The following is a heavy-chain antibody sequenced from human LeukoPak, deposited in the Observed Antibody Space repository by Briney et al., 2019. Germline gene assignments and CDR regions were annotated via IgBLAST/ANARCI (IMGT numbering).Heavy chain of an antibody. J-gene: IGHJ4*02. D-gene: IGHD3-22*01. Sequence: GGSLRLSCAASGFTFSSYAMSWVRQAPGKGLEWVSAISGSGGSTYYADSVKGRFTISRDNSKNTLYLQMNSLRAEDTAVYYCAKDFHSSGYYFEFWTFDCWGQGTLVTVSS. V-gene: IGHV3-23*01. CDR3: AKDFHSSGYYFEFWTFDC. CDR1: GFTFSSYA. CDR2: ISGSGGST.